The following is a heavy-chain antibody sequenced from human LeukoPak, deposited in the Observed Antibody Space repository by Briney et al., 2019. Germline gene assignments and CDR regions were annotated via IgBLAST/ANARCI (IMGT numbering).Heavy chain of an antibody. CDR2: FYPEDGET. CDR1: GYTLTELS. CDR3: ARVGPTSYSSSWYDGRREKFDP. Sequence: ASVKVSCKVSGYTLTELSMHWLRQAPGKGLEWMGGFYPEDGETIYAQKFQGRVTMTTDTSTSTAYMELRSLRSDDTAVYYCARVGPTSYSSSWYDGRREKFDPWGQGTLVTVSS. J-gene: IGHJ5*02. D-gene: IGHD6-13*01. V-gene: IGHV1-24*01.